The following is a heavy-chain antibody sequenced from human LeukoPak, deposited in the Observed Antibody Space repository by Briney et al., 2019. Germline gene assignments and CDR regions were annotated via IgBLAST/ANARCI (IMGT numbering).Heavy chain of an antibody. V-gene: IGHV4-59*08. D-gene: IGHD3-22*01. CDR2: IYYSGST. CDR3: ARHVRTYYYDSSGGYYYYYGMDV. J-gene: IGHJ6*02. CDR1: GGSISSYY. Sequence: PPETLSLTCTVSGGSISSYYWSWIRQPPGKGLEWFGYIYYSGSTNYNPSLKSRVTISVDTSKNQFSLKLSSVTAADTAVYYCARHVRTYYYDSSGGYYYYYGMDVWGQGTTVTVSS.